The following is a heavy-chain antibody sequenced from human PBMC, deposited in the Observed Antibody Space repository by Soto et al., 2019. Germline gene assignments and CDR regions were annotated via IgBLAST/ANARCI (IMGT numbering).Heavy chain of an antibody. D-gene: IGHD3-22*01. CDR1: GGTFSSYT. Sequence: QVQLVQSGAEVKKPGSSVKVSCKASGGTFSSYTISWVRQAPGQGLEWMGRIIPILGIANYAQKFQGRVTITADKSTSTAYMELSSLRSEDTAVYYCARGWDCYDSSGTHYGMDVWGQGTTVTVSS. J-gene: IGHJ6*02. CDR2: IIPILGIA. V-gene: IGHV1-69*02. CDR3: ARGWDCYDSSGTHYGMDV.